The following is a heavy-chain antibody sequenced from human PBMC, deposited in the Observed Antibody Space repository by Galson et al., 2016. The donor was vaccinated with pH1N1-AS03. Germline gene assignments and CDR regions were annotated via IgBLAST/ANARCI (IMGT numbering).Heavy chain of an antibody. Sequence: SLRLSCAASGFTFSAYSMNWFRQAPGMGLEWVSHISSRSSGKYYADSVTGRFTVSRDDAENSMYLQMNSLRVEDTAVYFCARDLRAVADPYWGQGTLVTVSS. CDR1: GFTFSAYS. CDR3: ARDLRAVADPY. J-gene: IGHJ4*02. V-gene: IGHV3-48*01. CDR2: ISSRSSGK. D-gene: IGHD4-23*01.